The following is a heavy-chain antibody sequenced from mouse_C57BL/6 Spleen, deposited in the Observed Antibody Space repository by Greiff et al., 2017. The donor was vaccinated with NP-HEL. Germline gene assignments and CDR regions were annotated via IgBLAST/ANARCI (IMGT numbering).Heavy chain of an antibody. D-gene: IGHD2-5*01. CDR1: GYTFTDYN. J-gene: IGHJ1*03. Sequence: EVQLQQSGPELVKPGASVKIPCKASGYTFTDYNMDWVKQSHGKSLEWIGDINPNNGGTIYNQKFKGKATLTVDKSSSTAYMELRSLTSEDTAVYYCARGGYSNPELLRYFDVWGTGTTVTVSS. V-gene: IGHV1-18*01. CDR2: INPNNGGT. CDR3: ARGGYSNPELLRYFDV.